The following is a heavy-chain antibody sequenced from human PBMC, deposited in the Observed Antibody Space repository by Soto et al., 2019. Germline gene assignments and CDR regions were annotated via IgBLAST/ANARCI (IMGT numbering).Heavy chain of an antibody. CDR2: IITMYDSA. CDR3: ATWRTYSGSYCFDY. J-gene: IGHJ4*02. CDR1: GGTFKTYT. V-gene: IGHV1-69*06. Sequence: QVQLVQSGAELKKPGSSVNVSCAASGGTFKTYTINWVRQAPGQGLEWIGQIITMYDSANYAQRFQGRDTISADKSTNIAYMELSGLRSEDTALYYCATWRTYSGSYCFDYWGQGTLVSVSS. D-gene: IGHD1-26*01.